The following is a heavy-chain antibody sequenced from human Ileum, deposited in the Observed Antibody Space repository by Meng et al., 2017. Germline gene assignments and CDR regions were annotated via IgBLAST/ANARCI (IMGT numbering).Heavy chain of an antibody. CDR1: GGSFSRETYY. V-gene: IGHV4-30-4*01. CDR2: TYYNGSP. J-gene: IGHJ4*02. Sequence: QVQLQESGPGLGKPSQTLSLTCSGSGGSFSRETYYWTWIRQTPGKGLEWIGLTYYNGSPFYNPSLRSRVTISVDTSKDQFSLKLTSVTAADTAVYYCARERRHYYGSGSFDYWGQGILVTVSS. CDR3: ARERRHYYGSGSFDY. D-gene: IGHD3-10*01.